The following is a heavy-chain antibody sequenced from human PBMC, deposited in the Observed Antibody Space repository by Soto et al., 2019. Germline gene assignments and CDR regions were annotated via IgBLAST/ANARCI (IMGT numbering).Heavy chain of an antibody. CDR3: ARAGGLGAVAADY. V-gene: IGHV4-30-2*01. D-gene: IGHD6-19*01. Sequence: QLQLQESGSGLVKPSQNLSLTCAVSDGSISSGGYSWSWIRQPPGKGLEWIGYIYHSGSTYYNPSLKSRVTISVDRSKNQFSLKLSSVTAADTAVYYCARAGGLGAVAADYWGQGTLVTVS. CDR1: DGSISSGGYS. CDR2: IYHSGST. J-gene: IGHJ4*02.